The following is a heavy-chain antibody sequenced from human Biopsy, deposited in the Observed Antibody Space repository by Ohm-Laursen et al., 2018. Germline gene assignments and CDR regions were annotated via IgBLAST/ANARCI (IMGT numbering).Heavy chain of an antibody. CDR3: ARVPAYPSIDGYYGLDL. V-gene: IGHV1-2*02. Sequence: ASVKVSCKASGFSFTGYYIHWVRQAPGQGLEWMGWINPNSGNANYAQSFQGRLTVARDTSISTAYMEPTSLTFDDTAIYYCARVPAYPSIDGYYGLDLWGQGTTVIVSS. CDR2: INPNSGNA. CDR1: GFSFTGYY. D-gene: IGHD3-9*01. J-gene: IGHJ6*02.